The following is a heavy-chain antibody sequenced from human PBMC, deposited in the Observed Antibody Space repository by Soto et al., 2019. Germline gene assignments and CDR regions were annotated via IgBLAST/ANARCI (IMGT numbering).Heavy chain of an antibody. CDR1: GGSFSGYY. Sequence: QVQLQQWGAGLLKPSETLSLTCAVYGGSFSGYYWSWIRQPPGKGLEWIGEINHSGSTNYNPSLKSRVTLSVDTSKNQFALKLSSVTAADTAVYYCARDPTLASDIWGQGTMVTVSS. J-gene: IGHJ3*02. V-gene: IGHV4-34*01. CDR2: INHSGST. CDR3: ARDPTLASDI.